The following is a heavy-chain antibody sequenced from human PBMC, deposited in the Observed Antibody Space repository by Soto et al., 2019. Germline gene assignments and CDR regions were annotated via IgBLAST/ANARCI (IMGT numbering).Heavy chain of an antibody. CDR2: IWYDGSNE. V-gene: IGHV3-33*01. CDR3: AREPAGYGGYATFEY. CDR1: GFSFSTYA. Sequence: QVQLVESGGGVVQPGRSLRLSCAASGFSFSTYAMHWVRQAPGKGLEWVAIIWYDGSNEHYVDSVNGPVTISRDNSNNTLYLQMNSIRAEDTAVYYCAREPAGYGGYATFEYGGQGKRVTVSS. D-gene: IGHD4-17*01. J-gene: IGHJ4*02.